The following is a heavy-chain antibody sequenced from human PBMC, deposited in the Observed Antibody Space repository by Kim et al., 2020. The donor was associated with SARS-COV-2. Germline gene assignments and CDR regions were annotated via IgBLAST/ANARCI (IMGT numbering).Heavy chain of an antibody. V-gene: IGHV3-74*01. CDR3: ARDVSGADDY. Sequence: TNYADSVKGRCTISRDNAENTLYLQMNSLTADDTAMYFCARDVSGADDYWGQGTLVTVSS. J-gene: IGHJ4*02. D-gene: IGHD3-10*01. CDR2: T.